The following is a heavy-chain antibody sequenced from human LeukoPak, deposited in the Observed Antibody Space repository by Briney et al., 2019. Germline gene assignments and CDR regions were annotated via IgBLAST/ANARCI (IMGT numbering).Heavy chain of an antibody. CDR2: ISGSGGST. J-gene: IGHJ4*02. CDR1: GFTFSSYA. CDR3: AKGGSGWYVDFDY. Sequence: TGGSLRLSCALSGFTFSSYAMSWVRQAPGKGLEWVSVISGSGGSTYYADSVKGRFTISRDNSKNTLYLQMNSLRAEDTAVYYCAKGGSGWYVDFDYWGQGTLVTVSS. V-gene: IGHV3-23*01. D-gene: IGHD6-19*01.